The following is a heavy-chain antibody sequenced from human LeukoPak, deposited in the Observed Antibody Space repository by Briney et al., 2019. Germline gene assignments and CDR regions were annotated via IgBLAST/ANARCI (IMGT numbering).Heavy chain of an antibody. Sequence: PSETLSLTCTVSGGSISSYYWSWIRQPPGKGLEWIGYIYYSGSTNYNPSLKSRVTISVDTSKNQFSLKLSSVTAADTAVYYCARDLGWIGGAFDIWGQGTMVTVSS. CDR3: ARDLGWIGGAFDI. V-gene: IGHV4-59*01. J-gene: IGHJ3*02. CDR2: IYYSGST. CDR1: GGSISSYY. D-gene: IGHD5-12*01.